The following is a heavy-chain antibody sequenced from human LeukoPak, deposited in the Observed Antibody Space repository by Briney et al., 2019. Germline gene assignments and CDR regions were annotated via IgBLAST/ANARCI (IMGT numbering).Heavy chain of an antibody. J-gene: IGHJ4*02. CDR1: GFTFSSYA. CDR2: ISYDGSNK. D-gene: IGHD5-12*01. CDR3: ATFPIVATIKLVARGDY. V-gene: IGHV3-30-3*01. Sequence: GGSLRLSCAASGFTFSSYAMHWVRQAPGKGLEWVAVISYDGSNKYYADSVKGRFTISRDNSKNTLYLQMNSLRAEDTAVYYCATFPIVATIKLVARGDYWGQGTLVTVSS.